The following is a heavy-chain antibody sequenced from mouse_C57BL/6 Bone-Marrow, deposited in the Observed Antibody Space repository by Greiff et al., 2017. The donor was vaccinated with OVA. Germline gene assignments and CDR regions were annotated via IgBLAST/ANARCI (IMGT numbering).Heavy chain of an antibody. CDR1: GYTFTSYW. Sequence: QVQLQHPGAELVRPGTSVKLSCKASGYTFTSYWMHWVKQRPGQGLEWIGVIDPSDSYTNYNQKFKGKATLTVDTSSSTAYMQLSSLTSEDSAVYYCARWTSYSNFWGQGTSVTVSS. V-gene: IGHV1-59*01. D-gene: IGHD2-5*01. J-gene: IGHJ4*01. CDR2: IDPSDSYT. CDR3: ARWTSYSNF.